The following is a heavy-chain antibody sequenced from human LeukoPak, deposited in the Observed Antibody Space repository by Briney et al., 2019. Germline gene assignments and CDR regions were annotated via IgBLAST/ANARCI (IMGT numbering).Heavy chain of an antibody. Sequence: GGSLRLSCAASGFTFDDYAMHWVRQAPGKGLEWVSGISWNSGSIAYADSVKGRFTISRDNSKNTLYLQMNSLRAEDTAVYYCARGQWFRAFWSRGTPVTVSS. CDR2: ISWNSGSI. CDR3: ARGQWFRAF. D-gene: IGHD3-10*01. J-gene: IGHJ4*02. CDR1: GFTFDDYA. V-gene: IGHV3-9*01.